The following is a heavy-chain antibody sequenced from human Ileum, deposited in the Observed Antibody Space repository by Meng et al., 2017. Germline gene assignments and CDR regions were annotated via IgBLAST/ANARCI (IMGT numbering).Heavy chain of an antibody. CDR2: TYYNGSP. J-gene: IGHJ4*02. D-gene: IGHD3-10*01. V-gene: IGHV4-30-4*01. CDR3: ARERRHYYGSGSFDY. Sequence: QVQLQESGPGLVKPSQTLSLTCGVSGGSFSSANYYWTWIRQTPGKGLEWIGLTYYNGSPFYNPSLRSRVTISVDTSKDQFSLKLTSVTAADTAVYYCARERRHYYGSGSFDYWGQGILVTVSS. CDR1: GGSFSSANYY.